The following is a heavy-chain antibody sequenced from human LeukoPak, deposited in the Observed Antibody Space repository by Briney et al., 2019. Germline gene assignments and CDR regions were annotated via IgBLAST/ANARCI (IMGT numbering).Heavy chain of an antibody. CDR3: AKDLRGYSYGPGLH. Sequence: PGGSLRLSCAASGFTFSSYSMNWVRQAPGKGLEWVAFIRYDGSNKYYADSVKGRFTISRDNSKNTLYLQMNSLRAEDTAVYYCAKDLRGYSYGPGLHWGQGTLVTVSS. CDR1: GFTFSSYS. V-gene: IGHV3-30*02. J-gene: IGHJ4*02. D-gene: IGHD5-18*01. CDR2: IRYDGSNK.